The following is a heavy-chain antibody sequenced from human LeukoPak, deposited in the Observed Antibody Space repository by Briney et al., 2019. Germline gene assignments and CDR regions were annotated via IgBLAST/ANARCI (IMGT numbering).Heavy chain of an antibody. CDR3: ARASGSSYVVFFFDY. V-gene: IGHV4-59*01. Sequence: SETLSLTCTVSGDSISTYYWSWIRQPPGKGPEWIGYVYYSGSTTYNPSLKSRVTISVDTSKNQFSLKLTSVTAADTAVYYCARASGSSYVVFFFDYWGQGTLVTVSS. CDR2: VYYSGST. J-gene: IGHJ4*02. D-gene: IGHD3-10*01. CDR1: GDSISTYY.